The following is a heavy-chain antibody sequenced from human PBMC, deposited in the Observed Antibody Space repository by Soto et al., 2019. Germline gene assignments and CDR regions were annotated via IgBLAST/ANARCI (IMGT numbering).Heavy chain of an antibody. V-gene: IGHV1-2*02. Sequence: GASVKVSCKASGYSFTDYYMHWVRQAPGQGLEWMGWINPNSGATSYAQRFQGRVTVNRDTSISTAYMELSRLTSDDTAVYYCAREGLDIVQMASGLPCYCGQGTFLTVST. CDR1: GYSFTDYY. CDR3: AREGLDIVQMASGLPCY. J-gene: IGHJ4*02. D-gene: IGHD2-8*01. CDR2: INPNSGAT.